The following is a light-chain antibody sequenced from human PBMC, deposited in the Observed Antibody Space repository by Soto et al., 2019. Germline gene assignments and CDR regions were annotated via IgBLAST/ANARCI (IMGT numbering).Light chain of an antibody. CDR1: SSNIGAGYD. V-gene: IGLV1-40*01. J-gene: IGLJ3*02. CDR2: GNS. Sequence: QSVLTQPPSVSGAPGQRVTISCTGSSSNIGAGYDVHWYQQLPGTAPKLLIYGNSNRPSGVPDRFSGSKSGTSASLAITGLQAEDEAYYYCQSYDGSLSGSVFGGGTKLTVL. CDR3: QSYDGSLSGSV.